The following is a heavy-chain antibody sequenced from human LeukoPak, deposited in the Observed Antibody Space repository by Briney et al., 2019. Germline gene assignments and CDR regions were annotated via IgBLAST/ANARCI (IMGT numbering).Heavy chain of an antibody. J-gene: IGHJ4*02. D-gene: IGHD1/OR15-1a*01. CDR3: AREGSRTPFDF. Sequence: SETLSLTCIVSGGSINSYFWTWIRQPPGKGLQWIGYIYYTGSTNYNPSLKSRVTISLDTSKNQFSLNLRSVTAADTAVYYCAREGSRTPFDFWGQGTLVTVSS. V-gene: IGHV4-59*01. CDR1: GGSINSYF. CDR2: IYYTGST.